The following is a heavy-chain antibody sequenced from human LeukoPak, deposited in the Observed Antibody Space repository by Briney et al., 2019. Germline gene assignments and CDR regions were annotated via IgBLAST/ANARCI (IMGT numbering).Heavy chain of an antibody. CDR2: IYHSGSI. J-gene: IGHJ6*04. Sequence: SETLSLTCAVSGYSINSGYYWGWIREPPGKGLEWIGSIYHSGSIYYNPSLKSRVTISVDTSKNQFSLKLSSVTAADTAVYYCARGNSCSSTSCYAGYYYYGMDGWSKATTVTVPS. V-gene: IGHV4-38-2*01. CDR3: ARGNSCSSTSCYAGYYYYGMDG. D-gene: IGHD2-2*01. CDR1: GYSINSGYY.